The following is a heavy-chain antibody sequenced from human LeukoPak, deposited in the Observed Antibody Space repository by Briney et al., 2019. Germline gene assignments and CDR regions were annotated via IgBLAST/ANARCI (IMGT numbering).Heavy chain of an antibody. CDR3: ARDGESGYYPGAFDI. Sequence: AGGSLRLSCAASGFTFNSYSMHWVRQAPGKGLEWVSYISSLSSTLKYADSVKGRFTISRDNAKNSLYLQMNSQRAEDTAVYYCARDGESGYYPGAFDIWGQGTMVTVSS. CDR1: GFTFNSYS. CDR2: ISSLSSTL. J-gene: IGHJ3*02. D-gene: IGHD3-22*01. V-gene: IGHV3-48*04.